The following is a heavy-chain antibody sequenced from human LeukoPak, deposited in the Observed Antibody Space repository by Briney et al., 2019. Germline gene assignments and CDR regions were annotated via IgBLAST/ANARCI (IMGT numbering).Heavy chain of an antibody. CDR2: IRTDGGTK. CDR1: GFSFSSYW. V-gene: IGHV3-74*01. J-gene: IGHJ4*02. D-gene: IGHD3-16*01. Sequence: GGSLRLSCEGSGFSFSSYWMHWVRQAPGKGLAWVSRIRTDGGTKYYADSVKGRFTVSRDNARNTLYLQMDSLRVDDTAVYYCARDWAWGGFDHWGQGTLVTVSS. CDR3: ARDWAWGGFDH.